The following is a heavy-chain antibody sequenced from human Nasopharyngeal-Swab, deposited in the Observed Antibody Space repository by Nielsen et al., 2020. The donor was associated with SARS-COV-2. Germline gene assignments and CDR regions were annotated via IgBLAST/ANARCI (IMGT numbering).Heavy chain of an antibody. Sequence: GESLKISCAASGFTFSSYGMHWVRQAPGKGLEWVAVIWYDGSNKYYADSVKGRFTISRDNYKNTLYLQMNSLRAEDTAVYYCARGPRLLRFLEWLFSLDAFDIWGQGTMVTVSS. V-gene: IGHV3-33*01. CDR1: GFTFSSYG. CDR2: IWYDGSNK. CDR3: ARGPRLLRFLEWLFSLDAFDI. J-gene: IGHJ3*02. D-gene: IGHD3-3*01.